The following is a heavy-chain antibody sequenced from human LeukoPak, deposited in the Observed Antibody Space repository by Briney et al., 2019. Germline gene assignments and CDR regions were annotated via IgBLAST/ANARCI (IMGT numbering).Heavy chain of an antibody. D-gene: IGHD6-6*01. V-gene: IGHV3-33*08. CDR3: ARDIAARRFDY. Sequence: GGSLRLSCAASGFTFSNAWMNWVRQAPGKGLEWVAVIWYDGSNKYYADSVKGRFTISRDNSKNTLYLQMNSLRAEDTAVYYCARDIAARRFDYWGQGTLVTVSS. CDR2: IWYDGSNK. J-gene: IGHJ4*02. CDR1: GFTFSNAW.